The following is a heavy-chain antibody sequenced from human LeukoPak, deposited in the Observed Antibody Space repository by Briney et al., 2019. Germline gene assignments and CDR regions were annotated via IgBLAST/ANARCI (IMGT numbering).Heavy chain of an antibody. Sequence: PGGSLRLSCAASGFTFSSYEMHWVRQATGKGLEWVSSINTAGDTYYPGSVKGRFTISRENAKNSLYLQMNSLRAGDTAVYYCARAPYSSGWLGWYFDLWGRGTLVTVSS. CDR1: GFTFSSYE. CDR3: ARAPYSSGWLGWYFDL. J-gene: IGHJ2*01. D-gene: IGHD6-19*01. CDR2: INTAGDT. V-gene: IGHV3-13*01.